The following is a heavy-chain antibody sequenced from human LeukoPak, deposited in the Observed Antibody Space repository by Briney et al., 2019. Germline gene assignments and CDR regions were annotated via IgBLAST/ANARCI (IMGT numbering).Heavy chain of an antibody. CDR1: GFTFSSYA. V-gene: IGHV3-30*18. D-gene: IGHD6-19*01. J-gene: IGHJ4*02. CDR2: ISYDGSNK. CDR3: AEQAVAGDVTLDDY. Sequence: GGSLRLSCAASGFTFSSYAMSWVRQAPGKGLEWVAVISYDGSNKYYADSVKGRFTISRDNSKNTLYLQMNSLRAEDTAVYYCAEQAVAGDVTLDDYWGQGTLVTVSS.